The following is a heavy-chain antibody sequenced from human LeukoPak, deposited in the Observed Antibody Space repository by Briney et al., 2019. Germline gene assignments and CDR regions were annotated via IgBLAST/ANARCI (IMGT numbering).Heavy chain of an antibody. CDR3: ARARGIYDLWSGYYRQNY. Sequence: GGSLRLSCAASGFTFSDYYMSWIRQAPGKGLEWVSYISSSGSTIYYADSVKGRFTISRDNAKNSLYLQMNSLRAEDTAVYYCARARGIYDLWSGYYRQNYWGQGTLVTVSS. CDR1: GFTFSDYY. J-gene: IGHJ4*02. V-gene: IGHV3-11*04. D-gene: IGHD3-3*01. CDR2: ISSSGSTI.